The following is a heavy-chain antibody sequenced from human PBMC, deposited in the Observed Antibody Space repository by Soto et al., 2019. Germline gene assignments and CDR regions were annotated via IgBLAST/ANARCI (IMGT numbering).Heavy chain of an antibody. Sequence: GGSLRLSCAASGFTFSSYAMHWVRQAPGKGLEWVAVISYDGSNKYYADSVKGRFTISRDNSKNTLYLQMNSLRAEDTAVYYCARGEYGGNSYLPGYYFDYWGQGTLVTVSS. CDR1: GFTFSSYA. CDR2: ISYDGSNK. D-gene: IGHD2-21*02. CDR3: ARGEYGGNSYLPGYYFDY. J-gene: IGHJ4*02. V-gene: IGHV3-30-3*01.